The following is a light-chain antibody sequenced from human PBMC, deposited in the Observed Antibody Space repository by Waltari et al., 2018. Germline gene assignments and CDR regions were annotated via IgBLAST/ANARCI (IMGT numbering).Light chain of an antibody. J-gene: IGKJ1*01. CDR2: DAS. CDR1: QSVRRT. Sequence: EIVLTQSPGPLPLSPGARATLSCTASQSVRRTLAWYQQKPGQAPRLLIYDASTRATGIPDRFSGSGSETDCSLTISRLEPEDFAVYFCQKYGTLPATFGQGTKVEIK. CDR3: QKYGTLPAT. V-gene: IGKV3-20*01.